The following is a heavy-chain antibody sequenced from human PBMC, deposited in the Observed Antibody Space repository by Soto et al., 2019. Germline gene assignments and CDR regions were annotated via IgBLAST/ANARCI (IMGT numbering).Heavy chain of an antibody. Sequence: SETLSLTCTVSGGSISSGGYYWSWIRQHPGKGLEWIGYIYYSGSTYYNPSLKSRVTISVDTSKSQFSLKLSSVTAADTAVYYCARDVGDYYGSGSYLGRTRYYFDYWGQGTLVTVSS. V-gene: IGHV4-31*03. CDR3: ARDVGDYYGSGSYLGRTRYYFDY. D-gene: IGHD3-10*01. J-gene: IGHJ4*02. CDR1: GGSISSGGYY. CDR2: IYYSGST.